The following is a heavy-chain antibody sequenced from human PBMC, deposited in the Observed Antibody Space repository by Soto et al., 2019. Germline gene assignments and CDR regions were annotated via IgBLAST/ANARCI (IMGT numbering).Heavy chain of an antibody. CDR2: ISYDGSNK. V-gene: IGHV3-30*18. Sequence: GGSLRLSCAASGFTFSSYAMSWVRQAPGKGLEWVAVISYDGSNKYYADSVKGRFTISRDNSKNTLYLQMNSLRAEDTAVYYCAKFDPYGEVNYWGQGTLVTVSS. J-gene: IGHJ4*02. CDR3: AKFDPYGEVNY. D-gene: IGHD4-17*01. CDR1: GFTFSSYA.